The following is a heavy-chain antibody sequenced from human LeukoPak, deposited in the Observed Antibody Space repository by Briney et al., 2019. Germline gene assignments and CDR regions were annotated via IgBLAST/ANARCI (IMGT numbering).Heavy chain of an antibody. CDR3: ARVRRRIGYYYDSSGYYYFDY. V-gene: IGHV1-2*02. Sequence: ASVKVSCKASGYTFTGYYMHWVRQAPGQGREWMGGINPNSGGTNYAQKFQGRVTMTRDTSISTAYMELSRLRSDDTAVYYCARVRRRIGYYYDSSGYYYFDYWGQGTLVTVSS. J-gene: IGHJ4*02. CDR1: GYTFTGYY. D-gene: IGHD3-22*01. CDR2: INPNSGGT.